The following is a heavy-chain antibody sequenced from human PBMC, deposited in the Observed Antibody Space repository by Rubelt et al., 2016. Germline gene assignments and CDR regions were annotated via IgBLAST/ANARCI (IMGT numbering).Heavy chain of an antibody. CDR1: GGSISSSSDY. Sequence: GAGLVKPSETLSLTCTVSGGSISSSSDYWGWIRQPPGKGLEWIGSVYYSGSANYNPSLRSRVTISVDTSKNQFSLRVSSLTAADTAIYYCARHGVAPWLNYADYWGQGTLVTVSS. D-gene: IGHD2-2*01. CDR2: VYYSGSA. CDR3: ARHGVAPWLNYADY. J-gene: IGHJ4*02. V-gene: IGHV4-39*01.